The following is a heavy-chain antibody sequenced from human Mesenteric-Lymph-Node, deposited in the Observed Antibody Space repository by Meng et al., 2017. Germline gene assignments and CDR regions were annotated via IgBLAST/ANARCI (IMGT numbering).Heavy chain of an antibody. Sequence: QVQLQQWGAGLLKPSETLSLPCTVAGGPINSSSYYWGLIRQPPGKGLEWIGSIYYSGRTYYNPSLKSRVTISVDTSKNQFSLKLSSVTAADTAVYYCARPIAAAGWFDPWGQGTLVTVSS. CDR1: GGPINSSSYY. J-gene: IGHJ5*02. CDR2: IYYSGRT. D-gene: IGHD6-13*01. CDR3: ARPIAAAGWFDP. V-gene: IGHV4-39*01.